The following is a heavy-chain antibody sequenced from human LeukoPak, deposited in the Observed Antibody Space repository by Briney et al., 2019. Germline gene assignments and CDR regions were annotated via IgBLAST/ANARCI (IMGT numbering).Heavy chain of an antibody. D-gene: IGHD6-13*01. CDR3: ARGRGSSWPFGY. Sequence: SETLSLTCAVYGGSFSGYYWSWIRQPPGKGLEWIGEINHSGSTNYNPSLKSRVTISVDASKNQFSQKLSSVTAADTAVYYCARGRGSSWPFGYWGQGTLVTVSS. J-gene: IGHJ4*02. V-gene: IGHV4-34*01. CDR1: GGSFSGYY. CDR2: INHSGST.